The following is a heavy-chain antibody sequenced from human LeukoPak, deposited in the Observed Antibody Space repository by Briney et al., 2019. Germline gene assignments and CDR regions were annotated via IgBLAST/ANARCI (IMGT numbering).Heavy chain of an antibody. J-gene: IGHJ4*02. D-gene: IGHD6-19*01. CDR2: MNPNSGNT. V-gene: IGHV1-8*01. CDR1: GYTLTELS. CDR3: ARGQWLVPHDY. Sequence: ASVKVSCKVSGYTLTELSMHWVRQATGQGLEWMGWMNPNSGNTGYAQKFQGRVTMTRNTSISTAYMELSSLRSEDTAVYYCARGQWLVPHDYWGQGTLVTVSS.